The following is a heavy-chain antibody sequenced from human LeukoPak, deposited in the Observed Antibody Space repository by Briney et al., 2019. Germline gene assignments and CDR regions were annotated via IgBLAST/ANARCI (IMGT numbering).Heavy chain of an antibody. CDR3: ARSYSSSWIDY. J-gene: IGHJ4*02. CDR1: GGSISSYY. Sequence: SETLSLTCTVSGGSISSYYWSWIRQPPGRGLEWIGYVYYSGNTNYNPSLKSRVTMSVDTSKNQFSLNLSSVTAADTAVYYCARSYSSSWIDYWGQGTLVTLSS. V-gene: IGHV4-59*01. D-gene: IGHD6-13*01. CDR2: VYYSGNT.